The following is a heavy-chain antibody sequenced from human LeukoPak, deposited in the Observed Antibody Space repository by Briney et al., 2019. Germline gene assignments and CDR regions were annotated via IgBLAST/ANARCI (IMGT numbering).Heavy chain of an antibody. J-gene: IGHJ3*02. CDR1: GNYW. V-gene: IGHV3-74*01. Sequence: SGGSLRLSCVASGNYWMHWVRQAPGKGLVWVSHINSDGSWTSYADSVKGRFTISKDNAKNTVYLQMNSLRAEDTAVYYCAAISYLAFDIWGQGTVVTVSS. CDR2: INSDGSWT. CDR3: AAISYLAFDI. D-gene: IGHD2/OR15-2a*01.